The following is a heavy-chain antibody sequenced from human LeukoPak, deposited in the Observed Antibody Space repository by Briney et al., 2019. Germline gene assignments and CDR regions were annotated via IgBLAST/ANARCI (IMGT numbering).Heavy chain of an antibody. CDR1: GFTFSNYG. Sequence: LRLSCAASGFTFSNYGMHWVRQAPGKGLEWVAVISYDGTNVYYADSVKGRIAISRDNSKNTLYLQMSSLRADDTAIYYCAKDRQLARSHFYYYGLDVWGQGTTVTVSS. CDR3: AKDRQLARSHFYYYGLDV. V-gene: IGHV3-30*18. CDR2: ISYDGTNV. D-gene: IGHD6-13*01. J-gene: IGHJ6*02.